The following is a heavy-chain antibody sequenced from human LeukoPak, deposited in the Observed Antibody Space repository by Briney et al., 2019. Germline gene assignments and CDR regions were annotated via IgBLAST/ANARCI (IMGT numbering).Heavy chain of an antibody. J-gene: IGHJ6*02. V-gene: IGHV1-8*02. CDR2: MNRNTGDT. CDR3: ARGTMDV. Sequence: ASVKVSCKASGYTFTSYGISWVRQATGQGLEWMGFMNRNTGDTGYAQKFQGRVTMTRNTSINTAYMELSSLNSEDTAVYYCARGTMDVWGQGTTVIVSS. CDR1: GYTFTSYG.